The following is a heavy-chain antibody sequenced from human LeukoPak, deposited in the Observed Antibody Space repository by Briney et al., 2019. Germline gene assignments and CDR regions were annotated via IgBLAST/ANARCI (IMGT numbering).Heavy chain of an antibody. V-gene: IGHV4-39*01. Sequence: PSETLSLTCTVSGGSISSSSYYWGWIRQPPGKGLEWIGSIYYSGSNYKNPSLKSRVTISVDTSKNQSSLKLSSVTAADTAVYYCARHRPLEVVTNAFDIWGQGTTVTVSS. J-gene: IGHJ3*02. D-gene: IGHD3-22*01. CDR3: ARHRPLEVVTNAFDI. CDR2: IYYSGSN. CDR1: GGSISSSSYY.